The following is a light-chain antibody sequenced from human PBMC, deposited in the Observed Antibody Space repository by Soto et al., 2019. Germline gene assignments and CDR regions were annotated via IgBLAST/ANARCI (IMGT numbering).Light chain of an antibody. V-gene: IGKV1-12*01. CDR3: QQTTSFPLT. J-gene: IGKJ4*01. Sequence: DVQMTQSPSFVSASVRDRVTITCRASQGISSWLAWYQHKPGRAPKLLIHAASSLESGVPSRFSGSGSRTDFTLTISSLEPEDFATYYCQQTTSFPLTFGGGTKVEIK. CDR1: QGISSW. CDR2: AAS.